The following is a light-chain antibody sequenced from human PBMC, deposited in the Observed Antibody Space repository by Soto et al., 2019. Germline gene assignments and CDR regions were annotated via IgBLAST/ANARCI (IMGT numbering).Light chain of an antibody. V-gene: IGLV2-14*01. CDR3: CSHTSSSPYV. CDR2: EVS. J-gene: IGLJ1*01. Sequence: QSALTQPAPVSGSPGQSITISCTGTSSDVGGYNYVSWYQQHPGKAPKLMIYEVSNRPSGVSHRFSGSKSGNTASLTISGLQAEDEADYYCCSHTSSSPYVFGTGTKLTVL. CDR1: SSDVGGYNY.